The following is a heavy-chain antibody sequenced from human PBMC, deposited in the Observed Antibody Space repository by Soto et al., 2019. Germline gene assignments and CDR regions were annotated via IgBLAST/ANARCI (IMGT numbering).Heavy chain of an antibody. CDR2: VTADGGT. Sequence: EVQVLESGGGLVQPGGSLRLSCEGSGFTVSSHAMTWIRQAPGKGPEWVSTVTADGGTYYADSVKGRFAMSRDTSENTLYLQMNSLGAEDTAAYYCAPHVSCSGGSCQYDPFGIRVQGTMVTVSS. CDR3: APHVSCSGGSCQYDPFGI. D-gene: IGHD2-15*01. J-gene: IGHJ3*02. V-gene: IGHV3-23*01. CDR1: GFTVSSHA.